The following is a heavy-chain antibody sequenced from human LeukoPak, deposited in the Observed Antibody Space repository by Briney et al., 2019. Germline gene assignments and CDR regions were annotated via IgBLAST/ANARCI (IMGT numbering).Heavy chain of an antibody. CDR1: GYTFTGYY. J-gene: IGHJ6*02. Sequence: ASVKVSCKASGYTFTGYYMHWVRRAPGQGLEWMGWINPNSGGTNYAQKFQGRVTMTRDTSISTAYMELSSLRSEDTAVYYCARSFWVVDYGMDVWGQGTTVTVSS. CDR2: INPNSGGT. CDR3: ARSFWVVDYGMDV. V-gene: IGHV1-2*02. D-gene: IGHD2-15*01.